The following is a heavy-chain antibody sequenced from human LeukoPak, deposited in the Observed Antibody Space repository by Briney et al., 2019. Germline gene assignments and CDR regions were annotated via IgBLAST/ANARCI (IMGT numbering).Heavy chain of an antibody. CDR1: GFTFSGYA. Sequence: GGSLRLCCTASGFTFSGYAMSWVRQAPGKGLQWVSTISRSGDNTYYPDSVKGRFTISRDNSKNTLYVQMNSLRAEDTAIYYCAKAGANWFDPWGQGTLVTVSS. D-gene: IGHD3-10*01. CDR2: ISRSGDNT. V-gene: IGHV3-23*01. J-gene: IGHJ5*02. CDR3: AKAGANWFDP.